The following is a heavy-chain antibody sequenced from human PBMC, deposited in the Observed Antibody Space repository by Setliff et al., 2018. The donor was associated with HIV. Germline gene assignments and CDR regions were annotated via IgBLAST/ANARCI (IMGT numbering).Heavy chain of an antibody. CDR2: MSTYNGNT. Sequence: GASVKVSCKASGYTFTSYDISWVRQAPGQGLEWMGWMSTYNGNTNYAQKVQGRVTMTTDTSTSTAYMDLSSLTSGDTAIYYCARGRLSWSPDFWGQGTLVTVSS. CDR1: GYTFTSYD. J-gene: IGHJ4*02. V-gene: IGHV1-18*01. CDR3: ARGRLSWSPDF.